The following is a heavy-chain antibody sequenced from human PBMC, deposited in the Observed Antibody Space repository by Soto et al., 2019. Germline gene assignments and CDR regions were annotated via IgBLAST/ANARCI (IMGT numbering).Heavy chain of an antibody. CDR2: IYCSGKT. V-gene: IGHV4-39*01. CDR3: AKNLPRTGRFDY. Sequence: NPSETLSLTCTLSGASITSTTYFWAWIRKPPGKGLEWVGSIYCSGKTHYNPSLKSRVTISVDRSKNQFSLQMSSVTAADTAVYYCAKNLPRTGRFDYWGQGSLVTVSS. CDR1: GASITSTTYF. J-gene: IGHJ4*02.